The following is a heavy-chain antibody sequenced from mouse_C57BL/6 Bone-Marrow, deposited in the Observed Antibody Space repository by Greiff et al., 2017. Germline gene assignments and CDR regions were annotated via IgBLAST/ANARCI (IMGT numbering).Heavy chain of an antibody. V-gene: IGHV5-17*01. CDR3: ARDYGSSPWFAY. CDR1: GFTFSDYG. CDR2: ISSGSSTI. D-gene: IGHD1-1*01. Sequence: DVKLVESGGGLVKPGGSLKLSCAASGFTFSDYGMHWVRQAPEKGLEWVAYISSGSSTIYYADTVKGRFTISRDNAKNTRFLQMTSLRSEDTAMYYCARDYGSSPWFAYWGQGTLVTVSA. J-gene: IGHJ3*01.